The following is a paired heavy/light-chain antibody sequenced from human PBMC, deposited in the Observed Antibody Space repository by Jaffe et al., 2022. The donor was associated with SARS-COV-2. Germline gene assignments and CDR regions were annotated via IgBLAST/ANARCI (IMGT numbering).Light chain of an antibody. Sequence: QSVLTQPPSASGAPGQTVTISCSGSSSNIESSNVNWYQQLPGKAPKLLIYRNDQRPSGVPDRFSGSKSGTSASLAISGLQSEDEADYYCAAWIGSLQSREFGGGTRLTVL. J-gene: IGLJ3*02. V-gene: IGLV1-44*01. CDR1: SSNIESSN. CDR3: AAWIGSLQSRE. CDR2: RND.
Heavy chain of an antibody. D-gene: IGHD6-13*01. CDR3: ARDMGIAGADDY. Sequence: EVQLVESGGGLVQPGGSLRLSCVASGFSLSTYSMTWVRQAPGKGLEWVSYIHKTGTTIYYADSVKGRFTISRDNAKNSLYLQMDSLRAEDTAVYYCARDMGIAGADDYWGQGALVTVSS. J-gene: IGHJ4*02. V-gene: IGHV3-48*01. CDR2: IHKTGTTI. CDR1: GFSLSTYS.